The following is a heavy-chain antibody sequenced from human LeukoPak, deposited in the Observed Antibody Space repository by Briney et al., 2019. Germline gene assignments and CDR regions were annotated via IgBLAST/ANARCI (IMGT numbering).Heavy chain of an antibody. J-gene: IGHJ4*02. D-gene: IGHD6-19*01. CDR2: IYYSGST. CDR3: ARDFQWLVK. V-gene: IGHV4-59*01. CDR1: GGSISSYY. Sequence: SETLSLTCTVSGGSISSYYWSWIRQPPGKGLEWIGYIYYSGSTNYNPSLKSRVTISVDTSKNQFSLKLSSVTAADTAVYYCARDFQWLVKWGQGTLVTVSS.